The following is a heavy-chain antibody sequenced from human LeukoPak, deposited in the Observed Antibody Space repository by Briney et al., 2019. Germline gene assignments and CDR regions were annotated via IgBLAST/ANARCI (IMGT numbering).Heavy chain of an antibody. J-gene: IGHJ5*02. V-gene: IGHV1-69*13. CDR3: ARDYDRWFDP. CDR1: GGTFSSYA. CDR2: IIPIFGTA. D-gene: IGHD5-12*01. Sequence: ASVKVSCKASGGTFSSYAISWVRQAPGQGLEWMGGIIPIFGTANYAQKFQGRVTITADESTGTAYMELSSLRSEDTAVYYCARDYDRWFDPWGQGTLVTVSS.